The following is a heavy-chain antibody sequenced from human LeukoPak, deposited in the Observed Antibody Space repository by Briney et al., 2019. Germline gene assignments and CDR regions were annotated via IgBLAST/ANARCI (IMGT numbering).Heavy chain of an antibody. CDR2: INPNSGGT. CDR3: ARGGYDSSEAFDI. J-gene: IGHJ3*02. Sequence: GASVKVSCKASGYTFTGYYMHWVRQAPGQGLEWMGWINPNSGGTNYAQKFQGRVTMTRDTSISTAYMELSSLRSEDTAVYYCARGGYDSSEAFDIWGQGTVVTVSS. D-gene: IGHD3-22*01. CDR1: GYTFTGYY. V-gene: IGHV1-2*02.